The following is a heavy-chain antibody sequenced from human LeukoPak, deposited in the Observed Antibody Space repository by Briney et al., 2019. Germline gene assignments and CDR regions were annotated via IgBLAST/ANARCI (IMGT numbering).Heavy chain of an antibody. D-gene: IGHD4-17*01. V-gene: IGHV4-59*01. CDR3: ARVQIYGDDAFDI. CDR2: IYYSGST. CDR1: GGSIGSYY. Sequence: SETLSLTCTVSGGSIGSYYWSWIRQPPGKGLEWIGYIYYSGSTNYNPSLKSRVTISVDTSKNQFSLKPSSVTAADTAVYYCARVQIYGDDAFDIWGQGTMVTVSS. J-gene: IGHJ3*02.